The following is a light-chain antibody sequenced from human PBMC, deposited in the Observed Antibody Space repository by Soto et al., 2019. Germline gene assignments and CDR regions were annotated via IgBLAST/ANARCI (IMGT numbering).Light chain of an antibody. V-gene: IGKV3-11*01. CDR2: DAS. J-gene: IGKJ1*01. CDR3: QQRSNGPT. CDR1: QSVSSY. Sequence: EIVLTQSPATLSLSPGERATLSCRASQSVSSYLAWYQQKPGQAPRLLIYDASNRATGIPARFSGSGSGTDFTLTISSLEPGDFAVYYCQQRSNGPTFGQG.